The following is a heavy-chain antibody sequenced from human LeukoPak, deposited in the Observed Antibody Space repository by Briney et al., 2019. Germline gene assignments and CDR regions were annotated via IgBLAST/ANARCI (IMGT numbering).Heavy chain of an antibody. CDR2: IYYSGST. J-gene: IGHJ4*02. CDR3: ARESVEMATIYYFDY. CDR1: GGSISSSSYY. V-gene: IGHV4-39*07. Sequence: SETLSLTCTVSGGSISSSSYYWGWIRQPPGKGLEWIGSIYYSGSTYYNPSLKSRVTISVDTSKNQFSLKLSSVTAADTAVYYCARESVEMATIYYFDYWGQGTLVTVSS. D-gene: IGHD5-24*01.